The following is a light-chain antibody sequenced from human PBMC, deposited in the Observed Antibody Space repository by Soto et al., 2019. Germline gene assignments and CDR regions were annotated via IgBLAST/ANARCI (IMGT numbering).Light chain of an antibody. CDR1: ISDVGSYNY. CDR2: DVS. J-gene: IGLJ2*01. V-gene: IGLV2-14*03. CDR3: SSYTRSSTLV. Sequence: QSALTQPAYVSGSPGQSITISCTGTISDVGSYNYVSWYQQHPGKAPKVIIYDVSNRPSGVSNRFSGSKSGNTAFLTISGLQAEDEADYYCSSYTRSSTLVFGGGTKLTVL.